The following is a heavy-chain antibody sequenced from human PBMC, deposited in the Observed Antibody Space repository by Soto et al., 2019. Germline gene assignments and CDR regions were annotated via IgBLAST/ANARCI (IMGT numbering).Heavy chain of an antibody. J-gene: IGHJ3*02. CDR1: GLTFSSYA. V-gene: IGHV3-23*01. CDR2: ISGSGGST. CDR3: AKDPNRYDYRNDAFDI. Sequence: EVQLLESGGGLVQPGGSLRLSCAASGLTFSSYAMSWVRQAPGKGLEWVSAISGSGGSTYYADSVKGRFTISRDNSKNTLYQQMNSLRAEYTAVYHCAKDPNRYDYRNDAFDIWGQGTMGTGSS. D-gene: IGHD4-4*01.